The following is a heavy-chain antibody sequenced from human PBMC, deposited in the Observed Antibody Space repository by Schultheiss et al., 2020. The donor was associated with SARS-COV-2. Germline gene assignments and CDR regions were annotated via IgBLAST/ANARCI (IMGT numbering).Heavy chain of an antibody. CDR2: ISYDGSNK. V-gene: IGHV3-30-3*01. D-gene: IGHD1-26*01. CDR3: ARDVGDAFDM. CDR1: GFTFNNYF. Sequence: GGSLRLSCVGSGFTFNNYFMSWVRQAPGKGLEWVAVISYDGSNKYYADSVKGRFTISRDNSKNTLYLQMNSLRAEDTAVYYCARDVGDAFDMWGQGTMVTVSS. J-gene: IGHJ3*02.